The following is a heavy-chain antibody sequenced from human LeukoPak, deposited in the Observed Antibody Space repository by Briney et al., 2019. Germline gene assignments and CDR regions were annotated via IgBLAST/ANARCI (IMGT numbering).Heavy chain of an antibody. CDR1: GFTFSSYS. D-gene: IGHD3-22*01. J-gene: IGHJ4*02. Sequence: PGGSLRLSCAASGFTFSSYSMNLVRQAPGKGLEWVSSISSSSSYIYYADPVKGRFTISRDNAKNPLYLQMNSLRAEDTAVYYCARDRGYYCDYWGQGTLVTVSS. CDR2: ISSSSSYI. V-gene: IGHV3-21*01. CDR3: ARDRGYYCDY.